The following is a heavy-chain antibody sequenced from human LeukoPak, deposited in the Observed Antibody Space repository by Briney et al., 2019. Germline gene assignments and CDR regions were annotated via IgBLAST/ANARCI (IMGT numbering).Heavy chain of an antibody. Sequence: SETLSLTCAVYGGSFSGYYWSWIRQPPGKGLEWIGEINHSGSTNYNPSLKSRVTISVDTSKNQFSLKLSSVTAADRAVYYCARGGGYIAVLVPWGQGTLVTVSS. V-gene: IGHV4-34*01. CDR3: ARGGGYIAVLVP. CDR2: INHSGST. CDR1: GGSFSGYY. D-gene: IGHD6-19*01. J-gene: IGHJ5*02.